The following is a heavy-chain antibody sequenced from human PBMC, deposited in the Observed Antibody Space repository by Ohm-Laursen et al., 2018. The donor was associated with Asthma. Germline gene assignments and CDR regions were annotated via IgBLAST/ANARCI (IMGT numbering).Heavy chain of an antibody. J-gene: IGHJ4*02. Sequence: ASVKVSCKASGYTFTSYYMHWVRQAPGQGLEWMGIINPSGGSTSYAQKFQGRVTMTRDTSISAAYMELSRLRSDDTAVYYCATSLGATTPCDYWGQGTLVTVSS. CDR1: GYTFTSYY. CDR2: INPSGGST. V-gene: IGHV1-46*01. D-gene: IGHD1-26*01. CDR3: ATSLGATTPCDY.